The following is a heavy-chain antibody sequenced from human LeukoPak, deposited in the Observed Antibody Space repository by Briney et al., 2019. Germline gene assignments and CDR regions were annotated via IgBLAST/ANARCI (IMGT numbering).Heavy chain of an antibody. D-gene: IGHD3-10*01. CDR1: GYRLSELS. V-gene: IGHV1-24*01. CDR3: ATPRGIYGSGSYFPY. CDR2: FDPEDGET. J-gene: IGHJ4*02. Sequence: GASVKVSCKVSGYRLSELSMHWVRQAPGKGLEWMGGFDPEDGETIYAQKFQGRITMTEDTFTDAAYMELSSLRFEDTAVYFCATPRGIYGSGSYFPYWGQGTLVTVSS.